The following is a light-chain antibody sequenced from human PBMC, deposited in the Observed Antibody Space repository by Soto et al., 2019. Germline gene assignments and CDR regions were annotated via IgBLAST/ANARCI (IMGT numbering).Light chain of an antibody. CDR2: VAS. V-gene: IGKV1-17*01. Sequence: DIQMTKSPSSLSASVGDRVTITCRASQSIRDHLGWYQQKPGKAPKSLIYVASRLQSGVPSRFSGSGSGTEFTLTISSLQPEDFATYYCVQHNSDPWTFGQGTKVEI. CDR3: VQHNSDPWT. CDR1: QSIRDH. J-gene: IGKJ1*01.